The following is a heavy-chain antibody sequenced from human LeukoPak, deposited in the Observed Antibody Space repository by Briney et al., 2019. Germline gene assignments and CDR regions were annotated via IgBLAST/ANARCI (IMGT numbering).Heavy chain of an antibody. V-gene: IGHV3-48*01. CDR2: ISSRSSTI. CDR3: ARVSSSWFDAFDI. Sequence: SGGSLRLSCAASGFTFSIYSMNWVRQAPGKGLEWVSYISSRSSTIYYADSVKGRFTISRDNAKNSLYLQMNSLRAEDTAVYYCARVSSSWFDAFDIWGQGTMVTVSS. CDR1: GFTFSIYS. D-gene: IGHD6-13*01. J-gene: IGHJ3*02.